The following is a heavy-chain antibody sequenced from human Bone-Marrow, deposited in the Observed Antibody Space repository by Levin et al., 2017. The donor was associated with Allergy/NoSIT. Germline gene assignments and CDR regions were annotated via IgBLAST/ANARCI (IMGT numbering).Heavy chain of an antibody. D-gene: IGHD3-9*01. Sequence: SQTLSLTCAVSGGSISSGGYSWSWIRQPPGKGLEWIGYIYHSGSTYYNPSLKSRVTISVDRSKNQFSLKLSSVTAADTAVYYCARAVHHYDILTGYYNIQTSIDNWGQGTLVTVSS. V-gene: IGHV4-30-2*01. J-gene: IGHJ4*02. CDR1: GGSISSGGYS. CDR2: IYHSGST. CDR3: ARAVHHYDILTGYYNIQTSIDN.